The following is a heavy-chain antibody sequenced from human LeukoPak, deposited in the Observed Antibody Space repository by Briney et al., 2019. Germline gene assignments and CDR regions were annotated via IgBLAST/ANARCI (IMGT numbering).Heavy chain of an antibody. CDR2: IHHSGST. CDR3: ARGMLAEKWELPPGSFDY. J-gene: IGHJ4*02. Sequence: SETLSLTCTVSGDSISSYYWSWIRQPPGQGLEWIGYIHHSGSTDYNPSLRGRVIMSVDMSKNQLSLKLSSVTAADTAVYFCARGMLAEKWELPPGSFDYWGQGTLVTVSS. D-gene: IGHD1-26*01. V-gene: IGHV4-59*01. CDR1: GDSISSYY.